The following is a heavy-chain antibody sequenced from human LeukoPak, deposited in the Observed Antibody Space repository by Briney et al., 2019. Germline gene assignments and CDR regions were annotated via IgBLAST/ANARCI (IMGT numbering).Heavy chain of an antibody. D-gene: IGHD3-10*01. CDR1: GYTFTGYY. V-gene: IGHV1-2*06. CDR2: INPNSGGT. Sequence: GASVKVSCKASGYTFTGYYMHWVRQAPGQGLEWMGRINPNSGGTNYAQKFQGGVTMTRDTSISTAYMELSRLRSDDTAVYYCAREGRGWFGELSPSYYYYYMDVWGKGTTVTVSS. CDR3: AREGRGWFGELSPSYYYYYMDV. J-gene: IGHJ6*03.